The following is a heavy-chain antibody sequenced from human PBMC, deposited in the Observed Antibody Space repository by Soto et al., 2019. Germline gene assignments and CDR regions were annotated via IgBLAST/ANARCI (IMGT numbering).Heavy chain of an antibody. CDR2: VYYDGTT. Sequence: SETLSLTCTVSGGSISSSTFYWGWIRQPPGKGLEWIGSVYYDGTTYYNPSLRSRVTISVDTSKNQFSLKMSSVTAADTAAYYCAYFDWLPYWGQGTLVTVPQ. CDR3: AYFDWLPY. J-gene: IGHJ4*02. D-gene: IGHD3-9*01. V-gene: IGHV4-39*01. CDR1: GGSISSSTFY.